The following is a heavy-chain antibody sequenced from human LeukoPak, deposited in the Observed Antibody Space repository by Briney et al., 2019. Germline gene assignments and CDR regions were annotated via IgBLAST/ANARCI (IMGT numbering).Heavy chain of an antibody. D-gene: IGHD5-24*01. CDR3: ARRGRDGYNYYFDY. J-gene: IGHJ4*02. CDR2: IYPGDSDT. Sequence: GESLKISCKGSGYSFTDYWIGWVRQMPGKGLEWMGFIYPGDSDTRYSPSFEGQVTISADTSISTAYLQWSSLQASDTAMYYCARRGRDGYNYYFDYWGQGTLVTVSS. V-gene: IGHV5-51*01. CDR1: GYSFTDYW.